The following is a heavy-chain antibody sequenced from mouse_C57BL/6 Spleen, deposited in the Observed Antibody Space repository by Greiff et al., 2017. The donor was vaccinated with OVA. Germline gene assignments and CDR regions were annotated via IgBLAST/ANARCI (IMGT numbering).Heavy chain of an antibody. CDR3: ARGEDNFYYFDY. CDR2: ISSGGSYT. D-gene: IGHD1-3*01. Sequence: EVKLMESGGDLVKPGGSLKLSCAASGFTFSSYGMSWVRQTPDKRLEWVATISSGGSYTYYPDSVKGRFTISRDNAKNTLYLQMSSLKSEDTAMYYCARGEDNFYYFDYWGQGTTLTVSS. CDR1: GFTFSSYG. V-gene: IGHV5-6*01. J-gene: IGHJ2*01.